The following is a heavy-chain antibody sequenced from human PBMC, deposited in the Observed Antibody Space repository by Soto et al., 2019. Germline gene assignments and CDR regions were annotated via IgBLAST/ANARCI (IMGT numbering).Heavy chain of an antibody. V-gene: IGHV5-10-1*01. CDR3: ARQIYDSDTGPNFQYYFDS. Sequence: SESLKISCKGSGYSFAGYWITWVRQKPGKGLVWMGRIDPSDSQTYYSPSFRGHVTISVTKSITTVFLQWSSLRASDTAMYYCARQIYDSDTGPNFQYYFDSWGQGTPVTVSS. J-gene: IGHJ4*02. D-gene: IGHD3-22*01. CDR1: GYSFAGYW. CDR2: IDPSDSQT.